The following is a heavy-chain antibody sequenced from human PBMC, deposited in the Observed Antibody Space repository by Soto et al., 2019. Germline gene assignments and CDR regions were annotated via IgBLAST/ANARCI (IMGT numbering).Heavy chain of an antibody. V-gene: IGHV3-66*01. D-gene: IGHD4-17*01. CDR2: IYSGGST. CDR3: ATASSEQQRTHWNDYGDYYFDY. J-gene: IGHJ4*02. Sequence: GGSLRLSCAASGFTVSSNYMSWVRQAPGKGLEWVSVIYSGGSTYYADSVKGRFTISRDNSKNTLYLQMNSLRAEDTAVYYCATASSEQQRTHWNDYGDYYFDYWGQGTLVTVSS. CDR1: GFTVSSNY.